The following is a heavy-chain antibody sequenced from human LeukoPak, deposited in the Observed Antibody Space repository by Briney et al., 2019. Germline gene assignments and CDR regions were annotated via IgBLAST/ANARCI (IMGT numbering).Heavy chain of an antibody. D-gene: IGHD2-15*01. CDR2: INHSGST. Sequence: SSETLSLTCAVYGGSFSGYYWSWIRQPPGKGLEWIGEINHSGSTNYNPSLKSRVTISVDTSKNQFSLKLSSVTAADTAVYYCARGGPRYCSGGSCSPYYYYGMDVWGQGTTVTVSS. V-gene: IGHV4-34*01. J-gene: IGHJ6*02. CDR3: ARGGPRYCSGGSCSPYYYYGMDV. CDR1: GGSFSGYY.